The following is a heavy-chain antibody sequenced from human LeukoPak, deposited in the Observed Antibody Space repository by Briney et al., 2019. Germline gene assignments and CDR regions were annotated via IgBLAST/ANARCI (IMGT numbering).Heavy chain of an antibody. CDR3: TRAGYYDRSDDSDAFDI. CDR1: GFTFGDYA. V-gene: IGHV3-49*04. Sequence: GGSLRLSCTASGFTFGDYAMSWVRQAPGKGLEWVGFIRSKAYGGTTEYAASVKGRFTISRDDSKSIAYLQMNSLKTEDTAVYYCTRAGYYDRSDDSDAFDIWGQGTMVTVSS. CDR2: IRSKAYGGTT. D-gene: IGHD3-22*01. J-gene: IGHJ3*02.